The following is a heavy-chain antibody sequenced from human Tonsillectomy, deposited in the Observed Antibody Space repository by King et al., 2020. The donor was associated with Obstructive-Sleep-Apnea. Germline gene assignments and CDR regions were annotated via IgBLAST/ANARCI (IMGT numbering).Heavy chain of an antibody. V-gene: IGHV3-7*01. J-gene: IGHJ4*02. D-gene: IGHD3-10*01. CDR1: GFTFSSYW. Sequence: VQLVESGGGLVQPGGSLRLSCAASGFTFSSYWMSWVRQAPGKGLEWVANIKQDGSEKYYVDSVKGRFTISRDNAKNSLHLQMNSLRAEDTAVYYCARGEYYGWGDFDYWGQGTLVAVSS. CDR2: IKQDGSEK. CDR3: ARGEYYGWGDFDY.